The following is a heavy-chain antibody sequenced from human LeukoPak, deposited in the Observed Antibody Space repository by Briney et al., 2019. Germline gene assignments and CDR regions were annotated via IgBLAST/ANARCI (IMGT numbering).Heavy chain of an antibody. V-gene: IGHV3-69-1*01. D-gene: IGHD4-17*01. Sequence: GGSLRLSCAASGFTFSNTWMNWVRQAPGKGLEWVSTFSGTSTNSYADAVKGRVTISRDNSKNTLYLQMNSLRAEDTAAYYCARAGYGDPHFDFWGQGTLVTVSS. J-gene: IGHJ4*02. CDR3: ARAGYGDPHFDF. CDR2: FSGTSTN. CDR1: GFTFSNTW.